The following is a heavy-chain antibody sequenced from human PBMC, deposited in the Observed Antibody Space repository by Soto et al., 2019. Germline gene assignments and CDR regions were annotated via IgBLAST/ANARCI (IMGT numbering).Heavy chain of an antibody. CDR1: GVSISSYF. CDR3: ARHPSDFWFDP. D-gene: IGHD2-21*02. CDR2: IYYSGST. V-gene: IGHV4-59*08. J-gene: IGHJ5*02. Sequence: SETLSLTCTVSGVSISSYFWIWIRQPPGKGLEWIGHIYYSGSTYYNPSLKSRVTVSVDTSKNQFSLKLSSVTAADTAVYYCARHPSDFWFDPWGQGTLVTVSS.